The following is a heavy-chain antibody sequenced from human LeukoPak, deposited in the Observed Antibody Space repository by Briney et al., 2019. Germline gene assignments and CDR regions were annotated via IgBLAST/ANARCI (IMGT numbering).Heavy chain of an antibody. D-gene: IGHD3-10*01. CDR1: GFTFSNYR. CDR3: AKDPGVRGYYYYMDV. V-gene: IGHV3-21*01. Sequence: GGSLRLSCATSGFTFSNYRMNWVRQAPGKGLEWVSSISGSSSYIYYADSLKGRFTVSRDNSKNTLYLQMNSLRAEDTAVYYCAKDPGVRGYYYYMDVWGKGTTVTISS. CDR2: ISGSSSYI. J-gene: IGHJ6*03.